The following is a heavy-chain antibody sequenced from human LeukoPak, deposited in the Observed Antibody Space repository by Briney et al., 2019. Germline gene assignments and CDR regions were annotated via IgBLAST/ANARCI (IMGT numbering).Heavy chain of an antibody. CDR2: ISAYSGNT. CDR3: ARVDSGYDSYYYYYYMDV. Sequence: ASVKVSCKASGYTFTSYGISWVRQAPGQGLEWMGWISAYSGNTNYAQKLQGRVTMTTDTSTSTAYMELRSLRADDTAVYYCARVDSGYDSYYYYYYMDVWGKGTTVTVSS. D-gene: IGHD5-12*01. V-gene: IGHV1-18*01. J-gene: IGHJ6*03. CDR1: GYTFTSYG.